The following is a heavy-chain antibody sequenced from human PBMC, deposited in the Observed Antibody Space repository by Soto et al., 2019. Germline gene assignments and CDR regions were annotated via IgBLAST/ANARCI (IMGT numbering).Heavy chain of an antibody. CDR3: ATSDSSGYSIYY. J-gene: IGHJ4*02. D-gene: IGHD3-22*01. CDR2: INHSGTT. Sequence: QVQLQQWGAGLLKPSETLSLTCAVYGGSFSGYYWSWIRQPPGKGLEWIGEINHSGTTNYNPSLMSRVTRSVDTSKHQFSLNLSSVTAADTAVYYCATSDSSGYSIYYWGQGTLVTVSS. CDR1: GGSFSGYY. V-gene: IGHV4-34*01.